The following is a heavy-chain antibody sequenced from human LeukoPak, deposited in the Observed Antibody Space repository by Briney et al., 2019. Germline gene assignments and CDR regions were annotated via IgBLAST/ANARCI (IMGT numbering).Heavy chain of an antibody. CDR3: VGNYYDSSGLDY. V-gene: IGHV3-21*01. Sequence: GGSLRLSCAASGFTFNDYYMNWIRQAPGKGLECVSSISSSGAYIYYADSVKGRFTISRDNAKKSLYLQMNSLRAEDTAIYYCVGNYYDSSGLDYWGQGTLVTVSS. CDR2: ISSSGAYI. CDR1: GFTFNDYY. J-gene: IGHJ4*02. D-gene: IGHD3-22*01.